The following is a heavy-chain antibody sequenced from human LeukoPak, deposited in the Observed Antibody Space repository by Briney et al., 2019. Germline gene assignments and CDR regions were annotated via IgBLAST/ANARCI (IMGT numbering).Heavy chain of an antibody. J-gene: IGHJ4*02. CDR2: IYRSGST. Sequence: PSETLSLTCAVSGGFISSSNWWSWVRQPPGKGLEWIGEIYRSGSTNYNPSLESRVTISVDKSKTQFSLELTSVTAADTAVYFCARNGDCHIDSWGQGTLVTVSS. D-gene: IGHD2-21*02. CDR3: ARNGDCHIDS. CDR1: GGFISSSNW. V-gene: IGHV4-4*02.